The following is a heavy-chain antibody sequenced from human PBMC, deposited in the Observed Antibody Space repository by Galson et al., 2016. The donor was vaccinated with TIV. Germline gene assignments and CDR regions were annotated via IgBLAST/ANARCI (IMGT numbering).Heavy chain of an antibody. D-gene: IGHD4-11*01. CDR1: GYSISSADY. V-gene: IGHV4-38-2*02. CDR2: ISHSGST. CDR3: ARQGNDYRGRFDP. J-gene: IGHJ5*02. Sequence: SETLSLTCTVSGYSISSADYWAWIRQPPERGLEWLGYISHSGSTSYNPSLKTRVSISLDTSRNHFSLDLTSVTAADTAVYFWARQGNDYRGRFDPWGQGMLVTVS.